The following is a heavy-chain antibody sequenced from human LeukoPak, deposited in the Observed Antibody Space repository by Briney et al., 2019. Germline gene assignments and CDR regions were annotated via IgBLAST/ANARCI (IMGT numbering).Heavy chain of an antibody. CDR3: AKRADSSAHSFDY. D-gene: IGHD3-22*01. CDR1: GFSLSRYG. V-gene: IGHV3-48*04. J-gene: IGHJ4*02. Sequence: GGSLRLSCAASGFSLSRYGMKWVRQAPGKGLEWLSYIRSSDSTTYYADSVKGRFTISRDNAKNSLYLQMDSLRVEDTAVYYCAKRADSSAHSFDYWGQGTLVTVSS. CDR2: IRSSDSTT.